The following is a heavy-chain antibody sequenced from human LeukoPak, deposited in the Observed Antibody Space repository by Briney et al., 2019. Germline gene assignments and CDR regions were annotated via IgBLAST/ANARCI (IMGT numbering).Heavy chain of an antibody. CDR3: AREHSSSWYDAFDI. CDR2: ISSGGHNI. V-gene: IGHV3-21*01. CDR1: DFTFSRYS. J-gene: IGHJ3*02. Sequence: GGSLRLSCAASDFTFSRYSMNWFRQAPGEGLEWVSSISSGGHNILYADSVKGRFTISRDNSKNTLYLQMNSLRADDTAVFYCAREHSSSWYDAFDIWGQGTMVTVSS. D-gene: IGHD6-13*01.